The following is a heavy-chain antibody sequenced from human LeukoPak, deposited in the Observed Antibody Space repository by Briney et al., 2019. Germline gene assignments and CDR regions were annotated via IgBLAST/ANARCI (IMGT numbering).Heavy chain of an antibody. CDR1: GGSITNTNY. Sequence: SSETLSLTCGVSGGSITNTNYWTWVRQPPGKGLEWIGEVNLQGSTNYNPSLMGRVAISVDTSENHISLQLTSVTAADTALYYCAREGGPYRPLDYSGQGTLVTVSS. V-gene: IGHV4-4*02. J-gene: IGHJ4*02. CDR3: AREGGPYRPLDY. CDR2: VNLQGST.